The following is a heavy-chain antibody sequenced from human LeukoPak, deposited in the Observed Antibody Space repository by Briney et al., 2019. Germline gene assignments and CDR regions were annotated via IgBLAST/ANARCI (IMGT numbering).Heavy chain of an antibody. CDR1: GYTLTELS. V-gene: IGHV1-24*01. CDR2: FDPEDGET. CDR3: ATPRLTGYPYYYYGMDV. D-gene: IGHD3-9*01. J-gene: IGHJ6*02. Sequence: GASVKVSCKVSGYTLTELSMPWVRQAPGKGLEWMGGFDPEDGETIYAQKFQGRVTMTEDTSTDTAYMELSSLRSEDTAVYYCATPRLTGYPYYYYGMDVWGQGTTVTVSS.